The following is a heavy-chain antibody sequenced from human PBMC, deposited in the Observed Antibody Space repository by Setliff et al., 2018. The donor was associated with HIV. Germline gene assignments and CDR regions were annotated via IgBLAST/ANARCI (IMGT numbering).Heavy chain of an antibody. CDR3: ASHLPPYSGNFDY. CDR1: GGSISSSSYY. V-gene: IGHV4-39*01. J-gene: IGHJ4*01. Sequence: SKTLSLTCTVSGGSISSSSYYWGWIRQPPGKGLEWIGTIYYSGNTYYNPSLKSRVTISVDPSKNQISLKLSSVTAADTAVYYCASHLPPYSGNFDYWGHGTLVTVSS. CDR2: IYYSGNT. D-gene: IGHD1-26*01.